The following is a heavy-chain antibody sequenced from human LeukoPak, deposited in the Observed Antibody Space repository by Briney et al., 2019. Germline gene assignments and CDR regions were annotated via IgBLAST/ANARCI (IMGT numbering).Heavy chain of an antibody. Sequence: SETLSLTCTVSSGSFRTYYWSWIRQPPGKGLEWIGYIFYNEGTSYNPSLKSRVTISVDTSNNQLSLKVNSVTAADTAVYYCARGPYGDYGGDYYYYYMDVWGKGTTVTISS. CDR2: IFYNEGT. J-gene: IGHJ6*03. CDR3: ARGPYGDYGGDYYYYYMDV. V-gene: IGHV4-59*01. D-gene: IGHD4-17*01. CDR1: SGSFRTYY.